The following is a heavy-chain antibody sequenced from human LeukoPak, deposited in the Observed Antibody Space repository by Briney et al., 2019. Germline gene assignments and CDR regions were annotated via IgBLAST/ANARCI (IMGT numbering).Heavy chain of an antibody. V-gene: IGHV6-1*01. CDR2: TYYRSKWYN. J-gene: IGHJ3*02. Sequence: SQTLSLTCAISGDSVSSNSAVWNWIRQSPSRGLEWLGRTYYRSKWYNDYAVSVKSRVTIKPDTSKNQFSLQLNSATPEDTAVYYCARLGLGGAFDIWGQGTMVTVSS. D-gene: IGHD2-15*01. CDR3: ARLGLGGAFDI. CDR1: GDSVSSNSAV.